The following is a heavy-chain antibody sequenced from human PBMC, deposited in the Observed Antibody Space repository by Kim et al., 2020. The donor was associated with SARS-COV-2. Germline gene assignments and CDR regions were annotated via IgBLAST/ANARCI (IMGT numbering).Heavy chain of an antibody. CDR2: ISSSSSYI. Sequence: GGSLRLSCAASGFTFSSYSMNWVRQAPGKGLEWVSSISSSSSYIYYADSVKGRFTISRDNAKNSLYLQMNSLRAEDTAVYYCARDLTMVRGVIWYYYYGMDVWGQGTTVTVSS. CDR1: GFTFSSYS. J-gene: IGHJ6*02. V-gene: IGHV3-21*01. D-gene: IGHD3-10*01. CDR3: ARDLTMVRGVIWYYYYGMDV.